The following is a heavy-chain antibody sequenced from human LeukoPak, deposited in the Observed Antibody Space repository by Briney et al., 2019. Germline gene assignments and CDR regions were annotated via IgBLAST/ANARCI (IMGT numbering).Heavy chain of an antibody. CDR3: ARQEHSSWSSEYFQH. CDR2: IYTSGST. D-gene: IGHD6-6*01. CDR1: GGSISSGSYY. J-gene: IGHJ1*01. V-gene: IGHV4-61*02. Sequence: SQTLSLTCTVSGGSISSGSYYWSWIRQPAGKGLEWIGRIYTSGSTNYNPSLKSRVTISVDTSKNQFSLKLSSVTAADTAVYYCARQEHSSWSSEYFQHWGQGTLVTVSS.